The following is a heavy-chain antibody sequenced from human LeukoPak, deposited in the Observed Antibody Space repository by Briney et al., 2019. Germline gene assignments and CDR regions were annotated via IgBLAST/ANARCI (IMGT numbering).Heavy chain of an antibody. CDR2: INHSGST. V-gene: IGHV4-34*01. D-gene: IGHD2-2*02. CDR1: GGSFSGYY. J-gene: IGHJ6*02. Sequence: SETLSLTCAVYGGSFSGYYWSWIRQPPGKGPEWIGEINHSGSTNYNPSLKSRVTISVDTSKNQFSLKLSSVTAADTAVYYCARERLYCSSTSCYISYYGMDVWGQGTTVTVSS. CDR3: ARERLYCSSTSCYISYYGMDV.